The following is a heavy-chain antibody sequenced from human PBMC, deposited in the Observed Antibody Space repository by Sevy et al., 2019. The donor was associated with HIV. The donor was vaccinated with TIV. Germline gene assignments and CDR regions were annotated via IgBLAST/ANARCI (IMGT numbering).Heavy chain of an antibody. Sequence: SETLSLSCTVSGGSISSSSYYWGWIRQRPGKGLEWIWSIYYSGSAYYNPSLKSRVTISVDTSKNQFSLKLSSVTAADTAVYYCARLGAFDIWGQGTMVTVSS. V-gene: IGHV4-39*01. CDR3: ARLGAFDI. CDR2: IYYSGSA. CDR1: GGSISSSSYY. J-gene: IGHJ3*02.